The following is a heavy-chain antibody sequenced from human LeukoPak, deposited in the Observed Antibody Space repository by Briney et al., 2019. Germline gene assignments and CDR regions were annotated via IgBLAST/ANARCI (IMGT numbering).Heavy chain of an antibody. CDR1: GFTVSSNY. D-gene: IGHD3-10*01. CDR2: IYSGGST. CDR3: ARADHCHRDLGDYYRMDR. V-gene: IGHV3-66*01. J-gene: IGHJ6*02. Sequence: PGGSLRLSCAASGFTVSSNYMSWVRQAPGKGLEWVSVIYSGGSTYYADSVKGRFTISRDNSKNTLYLQMNSLRAEDTAVYYCARADHCHRDLGDYYRMDRLGQGTTGTGS.